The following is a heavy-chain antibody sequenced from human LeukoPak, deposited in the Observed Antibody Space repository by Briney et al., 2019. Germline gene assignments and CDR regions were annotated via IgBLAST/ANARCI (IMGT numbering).Heavy chain of an antibody. V-gene: IGHV1-69*13. CDR2: IIPIFGAA. D-gene: IGHD5-24*01. CDR1: GGTFSSYA. Sequence: SVKVSCKASGGTFSSYAISWVRQAPGQGLEWMGGIIPIFGAANYAQKFQGRVTITADESTSTAYMELSSLRSEDTAVYYCARDFGDGYNYRHDAFDIWGQGTMVTVSS. J-gene: IGHJ3*02. CDR3: ARDFGDGYNYRHDAFDI.